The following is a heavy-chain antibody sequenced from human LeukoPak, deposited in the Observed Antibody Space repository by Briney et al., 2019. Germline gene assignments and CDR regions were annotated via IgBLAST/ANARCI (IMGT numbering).Heavy chain of an antibody. CDR1: GYTFTRYG. Sequence: ASVTVSCKASGYTFTRYGISWVRQAPGKGLEWMGWISAYNGNTNYAQKLQGRVTMTTDTSTSTAYMELRSLRSDDTAVYYCARDDSTSILWWWGQGTLVTVSS. J-gene: IGHJ1*01. V-gene: IGHV1-18*01. CDR2: ISAYNGNT. D-gene: IGHD2-21*01. CDR3: ARDDSTSILWW.